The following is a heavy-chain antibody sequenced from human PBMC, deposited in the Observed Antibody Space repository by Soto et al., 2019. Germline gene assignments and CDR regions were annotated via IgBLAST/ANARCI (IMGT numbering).Heavy chain of an antibody. Sequence: ASVKVSCKASGYTFTNYAISWVRQAPGQGLEWMGWIRAYNGNTSHAQKLQGRVTMTTDTSTSTAYMELRSLRSDDTAVYYCAREGRVLGYYDILTGSRMDVWGQGTTVTVSS. D-gene: IGHD3-9*01. CDR3: AREGRVLGYYDILTGSRMDV. V-gene: IGHV1-18*01. CDR1: GYTFTNYA. J-gene: IGHJ6*02. CDR2: IRAYNGNT.